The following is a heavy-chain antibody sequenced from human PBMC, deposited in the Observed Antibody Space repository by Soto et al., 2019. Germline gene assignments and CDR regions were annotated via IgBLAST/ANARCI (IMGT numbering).Heavy chain of an antibody. CDR3: ARDRDSSSSLDY. CDR2: IWYDGSNK. D-gene: IGHD6-6*01. CDR1: XXXXXSYX. V-gene: IGHV3-33*01. J-gene: IGHJ4*02. Sequence: QVQLVESGGGVVQPGRSLXXSXXASXXXXXSYXMXXXXQAPXXXLEWVAVIWYDGSNKYYADSVKGRFTISRDNSKNTLYLQMNSLRAEDTAVYYCARDRDSSSSLDYWGQGTLVTVSS.